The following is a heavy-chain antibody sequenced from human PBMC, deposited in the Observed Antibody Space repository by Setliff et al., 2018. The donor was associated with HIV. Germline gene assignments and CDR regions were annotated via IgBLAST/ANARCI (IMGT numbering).Heavy chain of an antibody. V-gene: IGHV3-7*01. D-gene: IGHD3-22*01. CDR2: IKQDGSEK. CDR1: RFTFSNYW. CDR3: AXXXNFYFDPSGYFLPTDFDY. J-gene: IGHJ4*02. Sequence: PGGSLRLSCAASRFTFSNYWMSWGRQAPGKGLELVANIKQDGSEKYYVDSVTGRFTISRDNAKNSLYRQMNSLRAEDTAVYYCAXXXNFYFDPSGYFLPTDFDYWGQGTLVTVSS.